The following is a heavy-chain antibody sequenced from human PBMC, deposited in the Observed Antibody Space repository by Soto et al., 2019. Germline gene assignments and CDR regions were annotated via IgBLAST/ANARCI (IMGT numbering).Heavy chain of an antibody. Sequence: GGSLRLSCAASGFTFSTYAMNWVRQPPGKGLEWVSSISGSGAYKYYADSVKGRFTISRDNSKNTLYLQMNSLRAEDTAVYYCAREVYSYGSFFDYWGQGTLVTVSS. D-gene: IGHD5-18*01. V-gene: IGHV3-23*01. J-gene: IGHJ4*02. CDR1: GFTFSTYA. CDR3: AREVYSYGSFFDY. CDR2: ISGSGAYK.